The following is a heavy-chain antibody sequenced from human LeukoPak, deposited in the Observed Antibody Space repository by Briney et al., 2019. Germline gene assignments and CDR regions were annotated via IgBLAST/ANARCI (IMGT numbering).Heavy chain of an antibody. CDR1: DGSLINYY. D-gene: IGHD4-23*01. V-gene: IGHV4-34*01. Sequence: TPSETLSLTCGVYDGSLINYYCHWIRQAPGKGLEWIGEISHGGITKHNPSLKSRVTMSQDTSKRQFSLKMNSMTAADTGVYYCARTGPTVGPTPPPFDYWGQGTLVTVSS. CDR3: ARTGPTVGPTPPPFDY. J-gene: IGHJ4*02. CDR2: ISHGGIT.